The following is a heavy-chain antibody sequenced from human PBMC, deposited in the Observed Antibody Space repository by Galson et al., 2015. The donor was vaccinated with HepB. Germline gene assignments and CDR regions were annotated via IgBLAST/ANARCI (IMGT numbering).Heavy chain of an antibody. V-gene: IGHV5-51*03. CDR1: GYSFTSYW. J-gene: IGHJ4*02. CDR2: IYPGDSDT. D-gene: IGHD6-13*01. Sequence: QSGAEVKKPGESLKISCKGSGYSFTSYWIGWVRQMPGKGLEWMGIIYPGDSDTRYSPSFQGQVTISADKSISTAYLQWSSLKASDTAMYYCARVIAAAGRGYYFDYWGQGTLVTVSS. CDR3: ARVIAAAGRGYYFDY.